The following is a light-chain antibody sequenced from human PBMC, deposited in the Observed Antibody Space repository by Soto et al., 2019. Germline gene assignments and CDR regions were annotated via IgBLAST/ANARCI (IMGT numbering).Light chain of an antibody. CDR1: QSVSSSC. CDR2: DAS. J-gene: IGKJ4*01. Sequence: EIVLTQSPGTLSLSPGERATLSCRASQSVSSSCLAWYQQKPGQAPRLLIYDASNRATGIPARFSGSGSGTDFTLTISSLEPEDFAVYYCQQRSNCTFGGGTKVDIK. V-gene: IGKV3D-20*02. CDR3: QQRSNCT.